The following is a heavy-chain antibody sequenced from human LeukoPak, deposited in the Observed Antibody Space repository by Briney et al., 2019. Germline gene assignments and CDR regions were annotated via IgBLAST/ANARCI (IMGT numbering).Heavy chain of an antibody. CDR3: ARDFLGYCSGGSCQRSYFFDY. J-gene: IGHJ4*02. CDR1: GFTFSNYA. V-gene: IGHV3-30-3*01. D-gene: IGHD2-15*01. CDR2: ISYDGTNK. Sequence: GGALRLSCAASGFTFSNYAMHWVRQAPGKGLEWVAVISYDGTNKYYADSVKGRFTISRDNSKNTLYLQMNSLRAEDTAVYYCARDFLGYCSGGSCQRSYFFDYWGQGTLVTVSA.